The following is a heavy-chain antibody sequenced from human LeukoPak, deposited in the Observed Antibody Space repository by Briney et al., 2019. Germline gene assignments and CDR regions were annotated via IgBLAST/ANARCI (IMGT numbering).Heavy chain of an antibody. CDR1: GGSISSGGYY. CDR2: IYYSGST. J-gene: IGHJ4*02. Sequence: PSETLSLTCTVSGGSISSGGYYWSWIRQHPGKGLEWIGYIYYSGSTYYNPSLKSRVTISVDTSKNQFSLKLSSVTAADTAVYYCARVGSSWYNFDYWGQGTLVTVYS. CDR3: ARVGSSWYNFDY. V-gene: IGHV4-31*03. D-gene: IGHD6-13*01.